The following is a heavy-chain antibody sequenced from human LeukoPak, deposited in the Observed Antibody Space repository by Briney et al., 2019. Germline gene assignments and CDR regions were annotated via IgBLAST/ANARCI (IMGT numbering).Heavy chain of an antibody. CDR3: ARDAVAKGYCSGGSCRRDWFDP. V-gene: IGHV4-59*01. CDR2: IYYSGST. J-gene: IGHJ5*02. Sequence: SETLSLTCTVSGGSISSYYWSWIRQPPGKGLEWIGYIYYSGSTNYNPSLKSRVTISVDTSKNQFSLKLSSVTAADTAVYYCARDAVAKGYCSGGSCRRDWFDPWGQGTLVTVSS. D-gene: IGHD2-15*01. CDR1: GGSISSYY.